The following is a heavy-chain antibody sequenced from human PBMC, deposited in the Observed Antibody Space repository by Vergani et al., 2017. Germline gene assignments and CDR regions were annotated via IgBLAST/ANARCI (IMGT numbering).Heavy chain of an antibody. V-gene: IGHV1-69*01. CDR2: IIPIFGTA. Sequence: QVQLVQSGAEVKKPGSSVKVSCKASGGTFSSYAISWVRQAPGQGLEWMGGIIPIFGTANYAQKFQGRVTITADESTSTAYMELSSLRSEDTAVYYCARDEVGYCSSTSCPPSGYYYYMDVWGKGTTVTVSS. D-gene: IGHD2-2*01. CDR3: ARDEVGYCSSTSCPPSGYYYYMDV. J-gene: IGHJ6*03. CDR1: GGTFSSYA.